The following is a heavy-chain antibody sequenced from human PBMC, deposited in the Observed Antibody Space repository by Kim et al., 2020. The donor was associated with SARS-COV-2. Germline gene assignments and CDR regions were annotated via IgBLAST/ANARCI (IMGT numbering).Heavy chain of an antibody. J-gene: IGHJ4*02. CDR1: GYTFTGYY. D-gene: IGHD3-10*01. CDR3: ARDLGGPPMVRGVRN. Sequence: ASVKVSCKASGYTFTGYYMHWVRQAPGQGLEWMGRINPNSGGTNYAQKFQGRVTMTRDTSISTAYMELSRLRSDDTAVYYCARDLGGPPMVRGVRNWGQGTLVTVSS. CDR2: INPNSGGT. V-gene: IGHV1-2*06.